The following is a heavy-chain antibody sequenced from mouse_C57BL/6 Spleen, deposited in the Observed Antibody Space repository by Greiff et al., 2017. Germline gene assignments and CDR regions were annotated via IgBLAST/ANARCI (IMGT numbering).Heavy chain of an antibody. CDR2: IDPEDGET. J-gene: IGHJ3*01. CDR3: ARDHYFAWFAY. V-gene: IGHV14-2*01. CDR1: GFNIKDYY. Sequence: EVQLQESGAELVKPGASVKLSCTASGFNIKDYYMHWVKQRTEQGLEWIGRIDPEDGETKYAPKFQGKATITADTSSKTAYLQLSSQTSEDTAVYYCARDHYFAWFAYWGQGTLVTVSA. D-gene: IGHD1-1*01.